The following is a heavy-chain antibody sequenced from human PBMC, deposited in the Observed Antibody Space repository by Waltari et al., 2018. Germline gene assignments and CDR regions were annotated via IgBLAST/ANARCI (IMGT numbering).Heavy chain of an antibody. CDR3: AKDGYFDY. J-gene: IGHJ4*02. Sequence: QVQLVESGGGVVQPGRSLRLSCAASGFPFSSYGLHWVRQAPGKGLEWVAVISYDGSNKYYADSVKGRFTISRDNSKNTLYLQMNSLRAEDTAVYYCAKDGYFDYWGQGTLVTVSS. CDR2: ISYDGSNK. V-gene: IGHV3-30*18. CDR1: GFPFSSYG.